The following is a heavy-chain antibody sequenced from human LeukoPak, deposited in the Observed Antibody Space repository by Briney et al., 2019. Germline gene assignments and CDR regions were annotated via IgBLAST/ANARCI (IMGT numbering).Heavy chain of an antibody. V-gene: IGHV3-74*01. CDR3: ARAQADITMVRGVHYYYYYGMDV. D-gene: IGHD3-10*01. J-gene: IGHJ6*04. Sequence: GGSLRLSCAASGFTFSSYWMHWVRQAPGKGLVWVSRINSDGSSTSYADSVKGRFTISRDNAKNTLYLQMNSLRAEDTAVYYCARAQADITMVRGVHYYYYYGMDVWGKGTTVTVPS. CDR1: GFTFSSYW. CDR2: INSDGSST.